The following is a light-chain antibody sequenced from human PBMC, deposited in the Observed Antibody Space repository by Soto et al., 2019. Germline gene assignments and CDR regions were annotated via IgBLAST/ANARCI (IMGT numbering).Light chain of an antibody. CDR2: AAS. CDR1: QGISSY. CDR3: QQSYSTPWT. J-gene: IGKJ1*01. Sequence: AIRMTQSPSSLSASTGDRVTITCRASQGISSYLAWYQQKPGKAPKLLIYAASTLQSGVPSRFSGSGSGTEFTLTISSLQPEDFATYYCQQSYSTPWTFGQGTKVDI. V-gene: IGKV1-8*01.